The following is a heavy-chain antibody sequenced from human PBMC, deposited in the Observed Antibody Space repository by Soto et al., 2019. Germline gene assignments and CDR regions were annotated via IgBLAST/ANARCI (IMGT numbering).Heavy chain of an antibody. V-gene: IGHV3-30-3*01. Sequence: QVQLVESGGGVVQPGRSLRLSCAASGFTFSSYAMHWVRQAPGKGLEWVAVISYDGSNKYYADSVKGRFTISRDNFKYSLYLQMNSLIDEDTVVYYCARDEIRFSWAYGMDVWGQGTTVTVSS. D-gene: IGHD3-3*01. CDR3: ARDEIRFSWAYGMDV. J-gene: IGHJ6*02. CDR1: GFTFSSYA. CDR2: ISYDGSNK.